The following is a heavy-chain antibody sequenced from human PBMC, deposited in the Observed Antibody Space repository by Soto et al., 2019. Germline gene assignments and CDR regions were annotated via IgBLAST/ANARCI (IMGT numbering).Heavy chain of an antibody. CDR1: GFTVSSNY. V-gene: IGHV3-53*01. Sequence: PVGSLRLSCAASGFTVSSNYMSWVRQAPGKGLEWVSVIYSGGSTYYADSVKGRFTISRDNSKNTLYLQMNSLRAEDTAVYYCAREEPIVADTIDYWGQGTLVTVSS. J-gene: IGHJ4*02. CDR2: IYSGGST. CDR3: AREEPIVADTIDY. D-gene: IGHD6-19*01.